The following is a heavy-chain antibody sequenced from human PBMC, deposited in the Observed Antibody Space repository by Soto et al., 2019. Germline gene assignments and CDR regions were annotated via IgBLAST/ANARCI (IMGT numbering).Heavy chain of an antibody. CDR2: INSDGSST. Sequence: LRLSCAASGFTFSSYWMHWVRQAPGKGLVWVSRINSDGSSTSYADSVKGRFTISRDNAKNTLYLQMNSLRAEDTAVYYCARGPPHRYCSSTSCYPYGMDVWGQGTTVTV. CDR3: ARGPPHRYCSSTSCYPYGMDV. D-gene: IGHD2-2*01. J-gene: IGHJ6*02. CDR1: GFTFSSYW. V-gene: IGHV3-74*01.